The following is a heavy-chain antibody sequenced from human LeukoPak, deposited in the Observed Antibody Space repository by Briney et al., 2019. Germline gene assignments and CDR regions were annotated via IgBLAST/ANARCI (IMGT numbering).Heavy chain of an antibody. D-gene: IGHD5-18*01. CDR1: WFTLCDYS. V-gene: IGHV3-43*02. Sequence: GALGLSFASSWFTLCDYSIYWVRQGPGEGLGWVFLISGDGGSTYYADSVKGRFTISRDNSKNSLYLQMNSLRTEDTALYYCAKQSQVDTAMVTLPNYYFDYWGQGTLVTVSS. CDR3: AKQSQVDTAMVTLPNYYFDY. CDR2: ISGDGGST. J-gene: IGHJ4*02.